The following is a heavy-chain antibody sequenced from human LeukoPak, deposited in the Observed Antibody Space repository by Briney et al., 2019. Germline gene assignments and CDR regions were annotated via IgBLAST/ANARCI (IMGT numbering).Heavy chain of an antibody. CDR2: ITGSSTWT. J-gene: IGHJ2*01. CDR3: ARELVSLGTGYFDL. D-gene: IGHD7-27*01. Sequence: PGGSLRLSCEASGVTFRTYGMTWVRQAPGKGLEWVSGITGSSTWTYYADSVKGRFTISRDNSKNTLHLQMDSLRAEDTAIYYCARELVSLGTGYFDLWGRGTLVTVSS. CDR1: GVTFRTYG. V-gene: IGHV3-23*01.